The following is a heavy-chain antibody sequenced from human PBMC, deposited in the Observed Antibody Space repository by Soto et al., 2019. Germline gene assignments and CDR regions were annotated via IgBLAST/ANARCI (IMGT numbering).Heavy chain of an antibody. D-gene: IGHD2-21*01. CDR1: GYTFTDYA. V-gene: IGHV1-3*04. Sequence: ASVKVSCKTSGYTFTDYAILWRRQAPGQTLEWLRWIATGNGNTGFSQKFQDRVTITRVTSATTSYMEFAILRFEDTAVYYCAKGSRMWTPDYWGQGTQVTVSS. J-gene: IGHJ4*02. CDR3: AKGSRMWTPDY. CDR2: IATGNGNT.